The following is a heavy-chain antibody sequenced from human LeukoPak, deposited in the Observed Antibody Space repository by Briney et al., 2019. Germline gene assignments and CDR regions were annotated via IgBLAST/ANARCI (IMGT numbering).Heavy chain of an antibody. CDR3: ARVRGNWNDLYFDY. J-gene: IGHJ4*02. D-gene: IGHD1-1*01. CDR2: IWYDGSNK. CDR1: GFTFSSYG. Sequence: GGSLRLSCAASGFTFSSYGMHWVRQAPGKGLEWVAVIWYDGSNKYYADSVKGRFTISRDNSKNTLYLQMNSLRAEDTAVYYCARVRGNWNDLYFDYWGQGTLVTVSS. V-gene: IGHV3-33*01.